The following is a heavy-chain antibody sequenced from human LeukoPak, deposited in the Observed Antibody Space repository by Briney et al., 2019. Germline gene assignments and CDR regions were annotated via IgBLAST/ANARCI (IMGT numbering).Heavy chain of an antibody. CDR2: ISSDSSTI. Sequence: GGSLRLSCAASGFTFNSYNMNWVRQAPGKGLEWVSYISSDSSTIFYADSVKGRFTISRDNSKNTLYLQMSSLRAEDTAVYYCVKGSGVLRFLEWLSVPLDYWGQGTLVTVSS. V-gene: IGHV3-48*01. CDR1: GFTFNSYN. D-gene: IGHD3-3*01. CDR3: VKGSGVLRFLEWLSVPLDY. J-gene: IGHJ4*02.